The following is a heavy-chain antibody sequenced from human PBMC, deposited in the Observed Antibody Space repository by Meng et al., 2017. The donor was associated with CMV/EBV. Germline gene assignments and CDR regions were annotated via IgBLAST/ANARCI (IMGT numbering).Heavy chain of an antibody. D-gene: IGHD6-13*01. J-gene: IGHJ4*02. CDR2: IYYSGST. Sequence: SETLSLTCTVSGGSISSYYWSWIRRPPGKGLEWIGYIYYSGSTNYNPSLKSRVTISVDTSKNQFSLKLSSVTAADTAVYYCASSQQLAEKHFDYWGQGTLVTVSS. V-gene: IGHV4-59*01. CDR3: ASSQQLAEKHFDY. CDR1: GGSISSYY.